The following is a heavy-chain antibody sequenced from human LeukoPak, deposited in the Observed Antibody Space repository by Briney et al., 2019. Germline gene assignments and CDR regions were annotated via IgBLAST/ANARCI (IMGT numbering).Heavy chain of an antibody. CDR2: ISAYSTYNGNT. CDR3: TRDLGQWLLEGIFFDY. V-gene: IGHV1-18*01. Sequence: ASVKVSCKASGYTFTSYGISWVRQAPGQGPEWMGWISAYSTYNGNTNYAQKFQGRVTMTTDTSTSTAYMELRSLRSDDTAVYYCTRDLGQWLLEGIFFDYWGQGTLVTVSS. D-gene: IGHD5-12*01. J-gene: IGHJ4*02. CDR1: GYTFTSYG.